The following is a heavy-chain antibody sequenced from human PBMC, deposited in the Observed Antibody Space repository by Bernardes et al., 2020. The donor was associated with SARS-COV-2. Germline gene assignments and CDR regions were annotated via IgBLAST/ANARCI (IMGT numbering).Heavy chain of an antibody. CDR2: IISEGSST. CDR1: GFTFSSYW. Sequence: GGSLRLSCAASGFTFSSYWMHWVRQAPGKGLVWVSRIISEGSSTSYADSVKGRFTISRDNAKNTLYLQMNSLRAEDTAVYHCARGGSGSYSNFDYWGQGNLVTVSS. V-gene: IGHV3-74*01. D-gene: IGHD3-10*01. CDR3: ARGGSGSYSNFDY. J-gene: IGHJ4*02.